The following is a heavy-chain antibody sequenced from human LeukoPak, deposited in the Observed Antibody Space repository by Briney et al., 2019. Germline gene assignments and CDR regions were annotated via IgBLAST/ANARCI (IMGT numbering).Heavy chain of an antibody. J-gene: IGHJ6*02. V-gene: IGHV1-8*02. CDR3: ARAPSPASYAMDV. CDR2: MDPNSGNT. CDR1: GYTFRSFD. Sequence: ASVKVSCKASGYTFRSFDVNWVRQATGQGLEWMGWMDPNSGNTGYAQEFQGRVTMTRNTSINTAYMEESGLTSEDTAVYYCARAPSPASYAMDVWGQGTTVTVSS.